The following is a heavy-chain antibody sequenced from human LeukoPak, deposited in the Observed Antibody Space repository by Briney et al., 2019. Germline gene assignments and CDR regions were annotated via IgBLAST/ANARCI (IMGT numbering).Heavy chain of an antibody. CDR2: ISSSSSYT. D-gene: IGHD4-17*01. Sequence: GGSLRLSCEASGFAFSFFAMSWLRQAPGKGLEWVSYISSSSSYTNYADSVKGRFTISRDNAKNSLYLQMNSLRAEDTAVYYCASGGDYGYWGQGTLVTVSS. V-gene: IGHV3-11*03. CDR1: GFAFSFFA. J-gene: IGHJ4*02. CDR3: ASGGDYGY.